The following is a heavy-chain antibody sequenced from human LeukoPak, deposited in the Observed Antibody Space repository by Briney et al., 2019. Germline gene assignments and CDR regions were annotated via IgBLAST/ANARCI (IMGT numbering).Heavy chain of an antibody. D-gene: IGHD1-14*01. CDR2: ISGSGGST. CDR3: AKDSRNHHANNWFDP. CDR1: GFTFSSYA. J-gene: IGHJ5*02. V-gene: IGHV3-23*01. Sequence: PGGSLRLSCAASGFTFSSYAMSWVRQAPGKGLEWVSAISGSGGSTYYANPMKGRFTISSDNTKNTLYLQMNSLRAEDTAVYYCAKDSRNHHANNWFDPWGQGTLVTVSS.